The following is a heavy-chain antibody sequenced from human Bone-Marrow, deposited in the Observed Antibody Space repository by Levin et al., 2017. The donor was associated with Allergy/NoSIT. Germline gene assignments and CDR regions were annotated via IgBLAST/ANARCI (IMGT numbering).Heavy chain of an antibody. D-gene: IGHD6-13*01. CDR2: ISGTAGSI. CDR3: AKDGCLTSSCYFNF. J-gene: IGHJ4*02. Sequence: GGSLRLSCAASGFTFSSYAMSWVRQAPGKGLEWVSFISGTAGSISYADSVQGRFTISRDNSKNMVYLQMNSLTAEDTALYYCAKDGCLTSSCYFNFWGQGTLVTVSS. CDR1: GFTFSSYA. V-gene: IGHV3-23*01.